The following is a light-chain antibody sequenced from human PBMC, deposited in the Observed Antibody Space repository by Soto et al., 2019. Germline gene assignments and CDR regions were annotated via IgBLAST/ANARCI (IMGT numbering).Light chain of an antibody. CDR3: QQYNDWLPLT. V-gene: IGKV3-15*01. CDR1: QGVSIY. CDR2: GAS. J-gene: IGKJ4*01. Sequence: EIVMTLYPGILSVSPKERATLYWRSSQGVSIYLAWYQQKPGQAPRLLIYGASTRATGIPARFSGSGSGTEFTLTISSLQSEDFAVYYCQQYNDWLPLTFGGGTKV.